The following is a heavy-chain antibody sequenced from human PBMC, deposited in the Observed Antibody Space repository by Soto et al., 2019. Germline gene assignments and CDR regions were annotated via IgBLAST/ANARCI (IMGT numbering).Heavy chain of an antibody. CDR2: INHSGST. D-gene: IGHD3-16*01. Sequence: SETLSLTCAVYGGSFSGYYWSWIRQPPGKGLEWIGEINHSGSTNYNSSLKSRVTISVDTSKNQFSLKLSSVTAADTAVYYGVRSGHTLGGVMWGLGTLVTVSS. CDR1: GGSFSGYY. CDR3: VRSGHTLGGVM. J-gene: IGHJ4*02. V-gene: IGHV4-34*01.